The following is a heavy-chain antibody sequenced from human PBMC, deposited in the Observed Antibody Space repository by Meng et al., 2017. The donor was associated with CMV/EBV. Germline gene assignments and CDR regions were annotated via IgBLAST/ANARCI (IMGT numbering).Heavy chain of an antibody. V-gene: IGHV4-34*01. Sequence: SETLSLTCAVYGGSFSGYYWSWIRQPPGKGLEWIGEINHSGSTNYNPSLKSRVTISVDTSKNQFSLKLSSVTAADTAVYYCARGREYYGSGRGYYYYYYGKHV. CDR3: ARGREYYGSGRGYYYYYYGKHV. CDR2: INHSGST. CDR1: GGSFSGYY. J-gene: IGHJ6*01. D-gene: IGHD3-10*01.